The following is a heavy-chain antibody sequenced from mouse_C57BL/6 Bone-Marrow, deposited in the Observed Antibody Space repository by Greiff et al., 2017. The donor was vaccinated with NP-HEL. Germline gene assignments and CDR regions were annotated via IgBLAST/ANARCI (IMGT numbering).Heavy chain of an antibody. V-gene: IGHV1-64*01. CDR3: ATSFYFGFAY. J-gene: IGHJ3*01. CDR1: GYTFTSYW. D-gene: IGHD2-1*01. Sequence: QVQLKQPGAELVKPGASVKLSCKASGYTFTSYWMHWVKQRPGQGLEWIGMIHPNSGSTNYNEKFKSKATLTVDKSSSTAYMQLSSLTSEDSAVYYCATSFYFGFAYWGQGTLVTVSA. CDR2: IHPNSGST.